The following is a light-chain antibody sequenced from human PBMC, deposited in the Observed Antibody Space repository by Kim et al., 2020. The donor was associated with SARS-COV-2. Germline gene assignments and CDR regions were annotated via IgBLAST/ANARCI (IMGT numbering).Light chain of an antibody. V-gene: IGKV1-33*01. CDR3: QQYDNYT. Sequence: SLSASVGDRVTITCQASQDISNYLNWYQQKPGKAPKLLIYDASNLETGVPSRFSGSGSGTDFTFTISSLQPEDIATYYCQQYDNYTFGQGTKLEIK. CDR1: QDISNY. J-gene: IGKJ2*01. CDR2: DAS.